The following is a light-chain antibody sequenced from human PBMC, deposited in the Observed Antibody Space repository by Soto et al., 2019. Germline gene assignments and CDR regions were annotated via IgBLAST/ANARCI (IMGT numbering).Light chain of an antibody. CDR3: QQYDSSFT. J-gene: IGKJ4*01. Sequence: IVLTQSPATLSLSPGERATLSCTASQHVTTTYIAWYQQKFGQAPRLLIYGASTRATGTPDRFTGGGLGTDFALTISRVEAEDFAVYYCQQYDSSFTFGGGTKVEMK. CDR2: GAS. V-gene: IGKV3-20*01. CDR1: QHVTTTY.